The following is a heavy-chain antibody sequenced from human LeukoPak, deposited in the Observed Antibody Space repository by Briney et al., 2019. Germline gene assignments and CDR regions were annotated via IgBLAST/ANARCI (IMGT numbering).Heavy chain of an antibody. J-gene: IGHJ4*02. CDR2: IYPGDSDT. CDR1: GYSFVNYW. CDR3: ARLSDGYNDF. D-gene: IGHD5-24*01. Sequence: GESLKISCKGSGYSFVNYWIAWGRPMPGKGLESMGIIYPGDSDTRYSPSFQGQVTFSADKSISTAYLQWSSLKASDTAMYYCARLSDGYNDFWGQGTLVTVSS. V-gene: IGHV5-51*01.